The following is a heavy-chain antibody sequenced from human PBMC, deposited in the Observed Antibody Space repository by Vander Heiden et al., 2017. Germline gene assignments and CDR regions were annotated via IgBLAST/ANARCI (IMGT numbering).Heavy chain of an antibody. CDR1: GFTFSSYS. J-gene: IGHJ4*02. Sequence: EVQLVESGGGLVKPGGSLRLSCAASGFTFSSYSMNWVRQAPGKGLEWVSSISSSSSYLYYADSVKGRFTISRDNAKNSLYLQMNSLRAEDTAVYYCARAGDISGYYAIDYWGQGTLVTVSS. D-gene: IGHD3-22*01. CDR2: ISSSSSYL. CDR3: ARAGDISGYYAIDY. V-gene: IGHV3-21*01.